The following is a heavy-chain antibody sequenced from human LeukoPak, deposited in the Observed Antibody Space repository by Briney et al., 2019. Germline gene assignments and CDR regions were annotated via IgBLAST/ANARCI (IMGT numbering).Heavy chain of an antibody. CDR1: GGSISGYY. J-gene: IGHJ4*02. V-gene: IGHV4-59*08. CDR3: ARLIAVAGTLSFFDY. D-gene: IGHD6-19*01. CDR2: ISYSGST. Sequence: SETLSLTCTVSGGSISGYYWSWIRQAPGNGLECIGYISYSGSTYYNTSLKSRLTISVDTSKNQFSLKLNSVTAADTAVYYCARLIAVAGTLSFFDYWGQGILVTVSS.